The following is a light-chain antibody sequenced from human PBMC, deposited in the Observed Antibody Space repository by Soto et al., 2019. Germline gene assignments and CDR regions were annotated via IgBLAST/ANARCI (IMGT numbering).Light chain of an antibody. CDR3: CSYAGRDTLYV. CDR1: SSDVGGYNY. Sequence: QSALAQPRSVSGSPGQSVTISCTGTSSDVGGYNYVSWYQQHPGKTPKLMIYDVSKRPSGVPDRFSGSKSGNTASLTISGLQAEDEAEYYCCSYAGRDTLYVLGTGTKVTVL. J-gene: IGLJ1*01. V-gene: IGLV2-11*01. CDR2: DVS.